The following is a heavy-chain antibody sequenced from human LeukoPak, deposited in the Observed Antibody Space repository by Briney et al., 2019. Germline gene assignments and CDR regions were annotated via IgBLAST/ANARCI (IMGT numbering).Heavy chain of an antibody. J-gene: IGHJ6*02. CDR1: GFTFSSYS. CDR2: ISSSSSYI. D-gene: IGHD2-15*01. Sequence: GGSLRLSRAASGFTFSSYSMNWVRQAPGKGLEWVSSISSSSSYIYYADSVKGRFTISRDNAKNSLYLQMNSLRAEDTAVYYCARVELLHYYYGMDVWGQGTAVTVSS. CDR3: ARVELLHYYYGMDV. V-gene: IGHV3-21*01.